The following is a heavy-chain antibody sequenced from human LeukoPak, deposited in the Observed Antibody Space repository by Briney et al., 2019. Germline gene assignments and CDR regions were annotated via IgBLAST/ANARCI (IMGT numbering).Heavy chain of an antibody. Sequence: GGSLRLSCAASGFTFSNAWMSWVRRAPGKGLEWVGRIKSKTDGGTTDYAAPVKGRFTISRDDSKNTLYLQMNSLKTEDTAVYYSTTEERAEEWLLLRGVDYWGQGTLATVSS. CDR1: GFTFSNAW. J-gene: IGHJ4*02. CDR2: IKSKTDGGTT. D-gene: IGHD3-22*01. CDR3: TTEERAEEWLLLRGVDY. V-gene: IGHV3-15*01.